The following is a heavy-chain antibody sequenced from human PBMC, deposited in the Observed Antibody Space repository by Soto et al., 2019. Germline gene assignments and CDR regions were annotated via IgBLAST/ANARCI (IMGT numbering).Heavy chain of an antibody. V-gene: IGHV3-30*18. J-gene: IGHJ4*02. CDR2: ISYDGSNK. CDR3: AKEGGSGSYTTD. D-gene: IGHD3-10*01. CDR1: GFTFSGYG. Sequence: QAGGSLRLSCAASGFTFSGYGMHWVRQAPGKGLEWVAVISYDGSNKYYADSVKGRFTISRDNSKNTLYLQMNSLRAEDTAVYYCAKEGGSGSYTTDWGQGTLVTVSS.